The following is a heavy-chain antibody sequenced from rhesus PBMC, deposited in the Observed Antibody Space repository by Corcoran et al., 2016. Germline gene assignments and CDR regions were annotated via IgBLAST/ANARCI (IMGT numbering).Heavy chain of an antibody. CDR2: INSGGGST. CDR3: AKGAGYFDY. V-gene: IGHV3S5*01. J-gene: IGHJ4*01. Sequence: EVQLVETGGGLVQPGGSLKLSCAASGFTFSSYGMRWVRQAPGKGLVWVSAINSGGGSTYYADSVKCRFTISRDNSKTTLSLQMNSLRAEDTAVYYCAKGAGYFDYWGQGVLVTVSS. CDR1: GFTFSSYG.